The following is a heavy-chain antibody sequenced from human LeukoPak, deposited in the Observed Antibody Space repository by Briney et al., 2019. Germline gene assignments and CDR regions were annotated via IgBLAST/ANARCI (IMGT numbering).Heavy chain of an antibody. CDR3: ARRYCSSTSCYGEGTEYYFDY. CDR2: ISSSGSTI. V-gene: IGHV3-11*01. J-gene: IGHJ4*02. Sequence: KGLEWVSYISSSGSTISYADSVKGRFTIFRDNAKNSLYLQMNSLRAEDTAVYYCARRYCSSTSCYGEGTEYYFDYWGQGTLVTVSS. D-gene: IGHD2-2*01.